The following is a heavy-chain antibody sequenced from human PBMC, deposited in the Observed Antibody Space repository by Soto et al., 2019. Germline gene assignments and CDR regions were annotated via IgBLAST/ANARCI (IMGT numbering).Heavy chain of an antibody. D-gene: IGHD5-18*01. J-gene: IGHJ4*02. Sequence: PSETLSLTCTVSGGSISSSSYYWAWIRQPPGKGLEWIGGIYYTGSAYYNPSLKSRVTISVDTSKNQFSLKLSSVTAADTAVYYCARNTALSGSSYGYYFDYWGQVALVTVS. V-gene: IGHV4-39*01. CDR2: IYYTGSA. CDR3: ARNTALSGSSYGYYFDY. CDR1: GGSISSSSYY.